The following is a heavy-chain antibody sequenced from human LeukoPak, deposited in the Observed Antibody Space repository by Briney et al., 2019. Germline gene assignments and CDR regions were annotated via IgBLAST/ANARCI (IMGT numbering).Heavy chain of an antibody. J-gene: IGHJ3*02. V-gene: IGHV3-7*01. D-gene: IGHD3-10*01. Sequence: GGSLRLSCAASGFTFSTYWMSWVRQAPGKGLEWVANIKEDESEKNYVDSVKGRFTISRDNAKNSLYLQMNSLRGEDTAVYYCARVSGSGSSYRALDIWGQGTMVTVSS. CDR3: ARVSGSGSSYRALDI. CDR1: GFTFSTYW. CDR2: IKEDESEK.